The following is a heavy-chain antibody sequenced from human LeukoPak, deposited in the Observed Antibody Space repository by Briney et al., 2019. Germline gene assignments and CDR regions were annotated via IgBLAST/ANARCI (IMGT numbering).Heavy chain of an antibody. CDR3: AIFEELPVMWNAFDV. CDR1: GFTFSSYG. Sequence: PGGSLRLFCAASGFTFSSYGMSWVRQAPGKGLEWVSAISGSGGSTYYADSVKGRVSSSRDNSKNTLFLQMDSLRGEDTALYHCAIFEELPVMWNAFDVWGQGTMVSVSS. V-gene: IGHV3-23*01. J-gene: IGHJ3*01. D-gene: IGHD3-10*01. CDR2: ISGSGGST.